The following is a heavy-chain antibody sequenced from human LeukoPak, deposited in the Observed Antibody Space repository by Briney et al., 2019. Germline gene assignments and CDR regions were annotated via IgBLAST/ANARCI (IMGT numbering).Heavy chain of an antibody. Sequence: GGSLRLSCVASAVTLSSYDMNWVRQAPGKGLEWVSYISGTGSTIYYADFVKGRFTTSRDYAKNTLYLQMNSLRAEDTAVYYCARDLVSGAYTFDIWGPGTMVTVSS. J-gene: IGHJ3*02. CDR3: ARDLVSGAYTFDI. CDR2: ISGTGSTI. CDR1: AVTLSSYD. D-gene: IGHD3-16*01. V-gene: IGHV3-48*03.